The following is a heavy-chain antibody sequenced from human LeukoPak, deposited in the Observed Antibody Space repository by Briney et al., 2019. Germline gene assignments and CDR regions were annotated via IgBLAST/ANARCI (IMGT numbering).Heavy chain of an antibody. Sequence: PSETLSLTCTVSGGSTSSYYWSWIRQPAGKGLEWIGRIYTSGSTNYNPSLKSRVTMSVDTSKNQFSLKLSSVTAADTAVYYCARYSSSSGYYGMDVWGQGTTVTVSS. CDR3: ARYSSSSGYYGMDV. CDR2: IYTSGST. D-gene: IGHD6-13*01. J-gene: IGHJ6*02. V-gene: IGHV4-4*07. CDR1: GGSTSSYY.